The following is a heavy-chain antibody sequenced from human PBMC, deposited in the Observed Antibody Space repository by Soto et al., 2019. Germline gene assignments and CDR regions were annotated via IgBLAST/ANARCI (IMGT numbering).Heavy chain of an antibody. Sequence: ASVKVSCKASGYTFFTYDISWVRQAPGQGLEWMGWISTYSGDTKYAQKFQGRVTMTTDTSTTTAYLELRSLRSDGTAVYYCARHHGPTTSENWFDPWGQGILVTVSS. D-gene: IGHD5-12*01. CDR2: ISTYSGDT. J-gene: IGHJ5*02. V-gene: IGHV1-18*01. CDR3: ARHHGPTTSENWFDP. CDR1: GYTFFTYD.